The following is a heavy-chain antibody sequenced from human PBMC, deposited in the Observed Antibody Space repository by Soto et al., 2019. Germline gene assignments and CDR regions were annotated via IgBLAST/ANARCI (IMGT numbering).Heavy chain of an antibody. CDR2: IYYSGST. Sequence: SETLSLTCTVSGGSISSSTSYWGWIRQPPGKGLEWIGSIYYSGSTYYNPSLKSRVTISVDTSKNQFSLKLSSVTAADTAVYYCARHIVATLLFLEYYMDVWGKGTTVTVSS. CDR1: GGSISSSTSY. J-gene: IGHJ6*03. D-gene: IGHD5-12*01. V-gene: IGHV4-39*01. CDR3: ARHIVATLLFLEYYMDV.